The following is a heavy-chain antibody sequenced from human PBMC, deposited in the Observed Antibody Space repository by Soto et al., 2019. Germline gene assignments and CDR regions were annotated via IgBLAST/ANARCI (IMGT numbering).Heavy chain of an antibody. D-gene: IGHD6-13*01. V-gene: IGHV5-10-1*01. CDR2: IDPSDSYT. CDR3: ARQAVGSSSWDGYYYYGMDV. Sequence: PGESLKISCKGSGYSFTSYWISWVRQMPGKGLEWMGRIDPSDSYTNYSPSFQGHVAISADESISTAYLQWSSLKASDTAMYYCARQAVGSSSWDGYYYYGMDVWGQGTTVTVSS. CDR1: GYSFTSYW. J-gene: IGHJ6*02.